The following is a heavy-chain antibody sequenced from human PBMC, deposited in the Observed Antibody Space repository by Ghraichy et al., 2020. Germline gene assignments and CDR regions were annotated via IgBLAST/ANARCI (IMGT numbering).Heavy chain of an antibody. V-gene: IGHV4-39*01. Sequence: SETLSLTCTVSGGSISSSSYYWGWIRQSPGKGLEWIGSIYYSGSTYYNPSLKSRVTISVDTSKNQFSLKLSSVTAADTAVYYCARHKYYYDSSGYIFDYWGQGTLVTVSS. CDR1: GGSISSSSYY. CDR2: IYYSGST. CDR3: ARHKYYYDSSGYIFDY. J-gene: IGHJ4*02. D-gene: IGHD3-22*01.